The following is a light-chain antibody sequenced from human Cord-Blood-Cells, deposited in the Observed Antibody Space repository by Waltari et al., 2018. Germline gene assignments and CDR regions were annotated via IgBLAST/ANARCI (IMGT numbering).Light chain of an antibody. J-gene: IGLJ3*02. CDR3: SSYTSSSTRV. CDR2: DVS. CDR1: SSDGGGYNY. V-gene: IGLV2-14*01. Sequence: QSALTQPASVSGSPGQSITISCTGTSSDGGGYNYVSWYQQHPGNAPKLMIYDVSNRPSGVSNRFSGSKSGNTASLTISGLQAEDEADYYCSSYTSSSTRVFGGGTKLTVL.